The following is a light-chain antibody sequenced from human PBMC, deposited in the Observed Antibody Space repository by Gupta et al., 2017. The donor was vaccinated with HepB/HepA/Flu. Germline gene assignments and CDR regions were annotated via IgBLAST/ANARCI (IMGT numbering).Light chain of an antibody. J-gene: IGLJ2*01. CDR2: EVS. V-gene: IGLV2-23*02. CDR3: CSYAGSSTFLV. CDR1: SSDVGSYNL. Sequence: QSALTQPASVSGSPGQSITISCTGTSSDVGSYNLVSWYHQHPGKAPKLMIYEVSKRPSGVSNRFSGSKSGNTASLTISGLQAEDEADDYCCSYAGSSTFLVFGGGTKLTVL.